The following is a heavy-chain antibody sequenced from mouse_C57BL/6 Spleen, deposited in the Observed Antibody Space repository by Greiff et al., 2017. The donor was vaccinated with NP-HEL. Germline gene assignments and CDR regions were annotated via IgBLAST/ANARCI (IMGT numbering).Heavy chain of an antibody. V-gene: IGHV3-6*01. CDR3: ASHDPWFAY. J-gene: IGHJ3*01. CDR1: GYSITSGYY. CDR2: ISYDGSN. D-gene: IGHD2-3*01. Sequence: EVQVVESGPGLVKPSQSLSLTCSVTGYSITSGYYWNWIRQFPGNKLEWMGYISYDGSNNYNPSLKNRISITRDTSKNQFFLKLNSVTTEDTATYYCASHDPWFAYWGQGTLVTVSA.